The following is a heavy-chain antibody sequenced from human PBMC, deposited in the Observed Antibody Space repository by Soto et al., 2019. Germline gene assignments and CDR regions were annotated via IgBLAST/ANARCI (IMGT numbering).Heavy chain of an antibody. CDR3: AKVGSTTGIDY. CDR2: ISYDGSNK. D-gene: IGHD4-17*01. CDR1: GFTFSSYG. Sequence: QVQLVESGGGVVQPGRSLRLSCAASGFTFSSYGMHWVRQAPGKGLEWVAVISYDGSNKYYADSVKGRFTISRDNSKNTLYLQMNSLRAEDTAVYYCAKVGSTTGIDYWGQGTLVTVSS. J-gene: IGHJ4*02. V-gene: IGHV3-30*18.